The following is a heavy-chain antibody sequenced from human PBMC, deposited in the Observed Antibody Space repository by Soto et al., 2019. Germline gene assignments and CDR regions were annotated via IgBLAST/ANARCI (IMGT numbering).Heavy chain of an antibody. CDR1: GFTFSDHY. CDR2: TRNKANSYTT. CDR3: ATLPTMVRGLVY. V-gene: IGHV3-72*01. J-gene: IGHJ4*02. Sequence: EVQLVESGGGLVQPGGSLRLSCAASGFTFSDHYMDWVRQAPGKGLEWVGRTRNKANSYTTEYAASVKGRFTISRDDSKNSLYRQMNSLKTEDTAVYYCATLPTMVRGLVYWGQGTLVTVSS. D-gene: IGHD3-10*01.